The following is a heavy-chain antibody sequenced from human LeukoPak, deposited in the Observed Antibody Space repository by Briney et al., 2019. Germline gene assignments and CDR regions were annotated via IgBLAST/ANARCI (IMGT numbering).Heavy chain of an antibody. CDR1: GYXFTDNY. D-gene: IGHD2-8*01. CDR2: INPNSGGT. J-gene: IGHJ4*02. Sequence: ASVKVSCKASGYXFTDNYIHWVRQAPGQGLEWMGWINPNSGGTKYAQKYQGRVTMTRDTSISTAFMELSSLRSDDTAVYYCAREINGGPSFDCWGQGTLVTVSS. CDR3: AREINGGPSFDC. V-gene: IGHV1-2*02.